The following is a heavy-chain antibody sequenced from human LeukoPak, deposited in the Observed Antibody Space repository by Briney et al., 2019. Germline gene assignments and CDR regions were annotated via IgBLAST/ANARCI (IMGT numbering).Heavy chain of an antibody. D-gene: IGHD1-26*01. CDR2: ISTYNTNT. Sequence: ASVKVSCKASGYRFTNYGISWVRQAPGQGLYWMGWISTYNTNTNYAQKLQGRVTMTTDTSTSTAYMELRSLRSDDTAVYYCARDESSGSYGPNLNYWGQGTLVTVSS. J-gene: IGHJ4*02. V-gene: IGHV1-18*01. CDR3: ARDESSGSYGPNLNY. CDR1: GYRFTNYG.